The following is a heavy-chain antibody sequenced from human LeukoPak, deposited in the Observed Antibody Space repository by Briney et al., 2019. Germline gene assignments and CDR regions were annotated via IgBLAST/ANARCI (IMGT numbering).Heavy chain of an antibody. V-gene: IGHV4-39*01. CDR3: ARQDFGSGIVPGY. J-gene: IGHJ4*02. CDR2: VSYTGST. CDR1: GASITNSLYY. D-gene: IGHD3-10*01. Sequence: PETLSLTCTVSGASITNSLYYWGWIRQPPGKGLEWIATVSYTGSTYYNPSLKSRVTISIDMSKSHFSLKLRSVTAADMAVYYCARQDFGSGIVPGYWGQGTLVTVSS.